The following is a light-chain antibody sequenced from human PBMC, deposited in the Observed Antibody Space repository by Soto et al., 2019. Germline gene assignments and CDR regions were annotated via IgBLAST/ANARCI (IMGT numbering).Light chain of an antibody. J-gene: IGKJ2*01. V-gene: IGKV3-20*01. CDR2: GAS. CDR1: QSFSSAY. CDR3: QQYVTSPYT. Sequence: EIVLMQSPDTLSLSPGERATLSCRASQSFSSAYLAWYQQRPGQAPRLLIYGASSRATGIPDRFSGSRSGTDFILTISRLEPEDFAVYYCQQYVTSPYTFGQGTKLEIK.